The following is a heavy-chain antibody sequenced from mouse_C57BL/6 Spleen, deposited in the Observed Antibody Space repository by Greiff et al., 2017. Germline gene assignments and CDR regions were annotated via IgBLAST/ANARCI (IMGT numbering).Heavy chain of an antibody. V-gene: IGHV5-4*03. Sequence: EVNLVESGGGLVQPGGSLKLSCAASGFTFSSYAMSWVRQTPEKRLEWVATISDGGSYTYYPDNVKGRFTISRDNAKNNLYLQMSHLKSEDTAMYYCAAVATDYYAMDDWGQGTSVTVSS. D-gene: IGHD1-1*01. CDR2: ISDGGSYT. CDR3: AAVATDYYAMDD. CDR1: GFTFSSYA. J-gene: IGHJ4*01.